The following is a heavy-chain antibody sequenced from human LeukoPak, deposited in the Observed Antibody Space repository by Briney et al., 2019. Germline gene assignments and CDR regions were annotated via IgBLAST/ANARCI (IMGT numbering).Heavy chain of an antibody. CDR1: GFTFSSYS. D-gene: IGHD5-18*01. J-gene: IGHJ4*02. Sequence: GGSLRLSCAASGFTFSSYSMNWVRQAPGKGLEWVSSISSSSSYIYYADSVKGRFTISRDNAKNSLYLQMNSLRAEDMALYYFAKDIGYSYGLGFDYWGQGTLVTVSS. V-gene: IGHV3-21*04. CDR3: AKDIGYSYGLGFDY. CDR2: ISSSSSYI.